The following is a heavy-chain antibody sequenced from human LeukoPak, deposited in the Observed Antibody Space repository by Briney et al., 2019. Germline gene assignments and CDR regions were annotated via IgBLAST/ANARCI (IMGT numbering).Heavy chain of an antibody. D-gene: IGHD6-13*01. V-gene: IGHV5-51*01. J-gene: IGHJ4*02. CDR2: IYTGDSDT. CDR1: GSIFSSYW. CDR3: ARLPSSSWYVDY. Sequence: GASLQISGQGSGSIFSSYWIGGVRPLRGKGLEWMGIIYTGDSDTRYSPSFQGQVTISADKSISTAYLQWSSLKASDTAMYYCARLPSSSWYVDYWGQGTLVTVSS.